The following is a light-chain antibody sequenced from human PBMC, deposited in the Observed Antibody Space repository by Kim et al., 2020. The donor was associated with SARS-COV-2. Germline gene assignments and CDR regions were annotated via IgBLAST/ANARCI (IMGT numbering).Light chain of an antibody. J-gene: IGLJ1*01. Sequence: QAVVTQPPSVSGAPGQRVTISCTGSSSSIGAGYDVHWYQQLPGTAPKLLIYGNSNRPSGVPDRFSGSKSGTSASLAITGLQAEDEADYYCQSYDTSLSVSFVFGTGTKVTVL. V-gene: IGLV1-40*01. CDR3: QSYDTSLSVSFV. CDR1: SSSIGAGYD. CDR2: GNS.